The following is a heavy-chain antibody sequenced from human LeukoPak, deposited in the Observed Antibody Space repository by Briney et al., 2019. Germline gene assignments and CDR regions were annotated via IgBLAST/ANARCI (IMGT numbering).Heavy chain of an antibody. V-gene: IGHV1-69*13. CDR2: IIPIFGTA. Sequence: SVKVSCKASGYTFTSYDISWVRQAPGQGLEWMGGIIPIFGTANYAQKFQGRVTITADESTSTAYMELSSLRSEDTAVYYRARRRGATTEAIYYIDYWGQGTLVTVSS. CDR1: GYTFTSYD. D-gene: IGHD1-26*01. J-gene: IGHJ4*02. CDR3: ARRRGATTEAIYYIDY.